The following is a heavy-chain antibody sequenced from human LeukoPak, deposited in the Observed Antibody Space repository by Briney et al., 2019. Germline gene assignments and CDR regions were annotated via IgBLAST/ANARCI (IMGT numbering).Heavy chain of an antibody. CDR3: ARERRYCSGGSCTGYYMDV. D-gene: IGHD2-15*01. J-gene: IGHJ6*03. V-gene: IGHV4-34*01. CDR1: GGSISSYY. Sequence: PETLSLTCTVSGGSISSYYWSWIRQPPGKGLEWIGEINHSGSTNYNPSLKSRVTISVDTSKNQFSLKLSSVTAADTAVYYCARERRYCSGGSCTGYYMDVWGKGTTVTVSS. CDR2: INHSGST.